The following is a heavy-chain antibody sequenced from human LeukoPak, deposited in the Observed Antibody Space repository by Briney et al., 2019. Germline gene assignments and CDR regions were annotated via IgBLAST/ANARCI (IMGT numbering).Heavy chain of an antibody. V-gene: IGHV3-23*01. J-gene: IGHJ4*02. CDR2: ISGSGGST. Sequence: GGSLRLSCAASGYTFSSYAMTWVRQAPGKGLEWVSTISGSGGSTYYADSVKGRFTISRDNSKNTLYLQMDTLRAEDTAVYYCATQQQLVLWGQGTLVTVSS. D-gene: IGHD6-13*01. CDR3: ATQQQLVL. CDR1: GYTFSSYA.